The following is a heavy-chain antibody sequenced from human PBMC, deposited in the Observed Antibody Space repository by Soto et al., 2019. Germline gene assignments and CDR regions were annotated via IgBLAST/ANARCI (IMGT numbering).Heavy chain of an antibody. CDR2: IIPIFGTA. CDR3: ARASGIAAFSYYGMDV. D-gene: IGHD6-13*01. J-gene: IGHJ6*02. V-gene: IGHV1-69*13. CDR1: GGTFSSYA. Sequence: GASVKVSCKASGGTFSSYAISWVRQAPGQGLEWMGGIIPIFGTANYAQKFQGRVTITADESTSTAYMELSSLRSEDTAVYYCARASGIAAFSYYGMDVWGQGTTVTVSS.